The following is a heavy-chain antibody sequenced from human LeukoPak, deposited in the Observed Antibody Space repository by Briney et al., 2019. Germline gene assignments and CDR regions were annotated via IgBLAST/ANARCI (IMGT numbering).Heavy chain of an antibody. CDR3: ATAGELGAPNFDY. Sequence: VASVKVSCKVSGYTLTELSMHWVRQAPGKGLEWMGGFDPEDGETIYAQKFQGRVTMTEDTSTDTAYMELSSLRSEDTAVYYCATAGELGAPNFDYWGQGTLVTVSS. V-gene: IGHV1-24*01. CDR2: FDPEDGET. J-gene: IGHJ4*02. D-gene: IGHD1-26*01. CDR1: GYTLTELS.